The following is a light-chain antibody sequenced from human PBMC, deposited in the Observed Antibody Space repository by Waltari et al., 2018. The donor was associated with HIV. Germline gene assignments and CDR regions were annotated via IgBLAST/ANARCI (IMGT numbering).Light chain of an antibody. Sequence: QSALTQPRSVSGSPGQPVTIPCTGTSTDVGGYNYVSWYQQHPGNVPKLLIFDLSMRRAGVPERFSGSTCGNTASLTISGLRAEDEADYYCRSYAGSYTWVFGGGTKLTVL. CDR1: STDVGGYNY. CDR3: RSYAGSYTWV. CDR2: DLS. J-gene: IGLJ3*02. V-gene: IGLV2-11*01.